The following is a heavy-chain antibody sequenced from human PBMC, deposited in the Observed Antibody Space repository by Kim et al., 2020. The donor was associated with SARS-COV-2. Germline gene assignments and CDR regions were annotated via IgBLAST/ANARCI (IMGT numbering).Heavy chain of an antibody. D-gene: IGHD5-12*01. V-gene: IGHV4-34*01. CDR3: ARDRRYSGPPMHYYYGMDV. J-gene: IGHJ6*02. Sequence: SETLSLTCAVYGGSFSGYYWSWIRQPPGKGLEWIGEINHSGSTNYNPSLKSRVTISVDTSKNQFSLKLSSVTAADTAVYYCARDRRYSGPPMHYYYGMDVWGQGTKVTVSS. CDR1: GGSFSGYY. CDR2: INHSGST.